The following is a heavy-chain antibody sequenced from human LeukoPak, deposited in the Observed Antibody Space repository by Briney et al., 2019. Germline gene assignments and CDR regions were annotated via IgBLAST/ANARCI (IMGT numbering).Heavy chain of an antibody. CDR3: AKPDYGDYPWVSGAFDI. Sequence: GGSLRLSCAASGFTFSSYGMHWVRQAPGKGLEWVAVIWYDGSNKYYADSVKGRFTISRDNSKNTLYLQMNSLRAEDTAVYYCAKPDYGDYPWVSGAFDIWGQGTMVTVSS. V-gene: IGHV3-33*06. J-gene: IGHJ3*02. CDR1: GFTFSSYG. D-gene: IGHD4-17*01. CDR2: IWYDGSNK.